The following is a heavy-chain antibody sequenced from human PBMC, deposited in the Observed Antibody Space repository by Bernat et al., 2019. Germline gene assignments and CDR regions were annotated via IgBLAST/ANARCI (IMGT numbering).Heavy chain of an antibody. D-gene: IGHD3-3*01. CDR2: IYYSGST. V-gene: IGHV4-39*01. CDR1: GGSISSSSYY. Sequence: QLQLQELGPGLVKPSETLSLTCTVSGGSISSSSYYWGWIRQPPGKGLEWIGSIYYSGSTYYNPSLKSRVTISVDTSKNQFSLKLSSVTAADTAVYYCASLLYDFWGPDYYYYMDVWGKGTTVTVSS. J-gene: IGHJ6*03. CDR3: ASLLYDFWGPDYYYYMDV.